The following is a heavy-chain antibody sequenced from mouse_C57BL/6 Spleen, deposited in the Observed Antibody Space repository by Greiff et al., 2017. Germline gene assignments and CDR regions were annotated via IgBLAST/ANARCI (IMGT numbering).Heavy chain of an antibody. CDR2: IYPRDGST. CDR3: ARCDYGSPYYFDY. CDR1: GYTFTSYD. J-gene: IGHJ2*01. D-gene: IGHD1-1*01. Sequence: QVQLQQSGPELVKPGASVKLSCKASGYTFTSYDINWVKPRPGQGLEWIGWIYPRDGSTKYNEKFKGKATLTVDTSSSTAYMELHSLTSEDSAVYFCARCDYGSPYYFDYWGQGTTLTVSS. V-gene: IGHV1-85*01.